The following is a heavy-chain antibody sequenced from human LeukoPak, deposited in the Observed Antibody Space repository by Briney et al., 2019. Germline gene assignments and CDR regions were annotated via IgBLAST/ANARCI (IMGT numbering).Heavy chain of an antibody. D-gene: IGHD2-2*01. CDR1: GFTFSSYA. Sequence: GGSLRLSCAASGFTFSSYAMTWVRQAPDKGLEWVSAISGSDGSTYYADSVKGRFTISRDDSQNTLYLQMNSLSAEDTAVYYCAKVETSGGANCYALDYWGQGALVTVSS. CDR3: AKVETSGGANCYALDY. V-gene: IGHV3-23*01. CDR2: ISGSDGST. J-gene: IGHJ4*02.